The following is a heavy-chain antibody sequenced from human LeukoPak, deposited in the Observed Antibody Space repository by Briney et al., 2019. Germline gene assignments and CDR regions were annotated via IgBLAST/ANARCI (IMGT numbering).Heavy chain of an antibody. CDR1: GFTFSYYW. Sequence: GGSLRLSCAASGFTFSYYWMHWVRQAPGKGPVWVSRINGGGSGITYADSVKGRFTISRDNAKNTLYLQMNSLRVDDTAVYYCATNPGGIAARYFDYWGQGTLVTVSS. J-gene: IGHJ4*02. V-gene: IGHV3-74*01. CDR3: ATNPGGIAARYFDY. D-gene: IGHD6-6*01. CDR2: INGGGSGI.